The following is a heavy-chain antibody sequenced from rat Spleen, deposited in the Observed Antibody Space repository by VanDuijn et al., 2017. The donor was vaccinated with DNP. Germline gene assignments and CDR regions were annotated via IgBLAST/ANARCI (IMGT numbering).Heavy chain of an antibody. CDR3: VREDKGVDA. CDR2: INKDSRTR. D-gene: IGHD2-2*01. V-gene: IGHV4-2*01. J-gene: IGHJ4*01. Sequence: EVKLVESGGGLVQPGRSLKLSCAASGFNFNDYWMGWVRQAPGKGLEWIGEINKDSRTRKYSPSLKDKFTISRDNAQNTLYLQMTKLGSEDTATYYCVREDKGVDAWGQGASVTVSS. CDR1: GFNFNDYW.